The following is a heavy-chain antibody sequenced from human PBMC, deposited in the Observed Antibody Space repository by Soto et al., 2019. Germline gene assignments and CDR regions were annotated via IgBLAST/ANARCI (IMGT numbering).Heavy chain of an antibody. V-gene: IGHV1-3*01. CDR1: GYTFTRYT. J-gene: IGHJ5*02. CDR3: ARGIATGQLDP. Sequence: ASVKVSCKAAGYTFTRYTMNCVRQAPGQRLEWMGWINPDNGNTKSSQKFQDRVIITRDTSASTAYMDLSSLRSEDTAVYYCARGIATGQLDPWGQGTLVTVSS. D-gene: IGHD2-15*01. CDR2: INPDNGNT.